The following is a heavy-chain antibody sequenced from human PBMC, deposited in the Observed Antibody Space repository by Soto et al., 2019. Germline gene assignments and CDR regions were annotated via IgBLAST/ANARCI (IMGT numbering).Heavy chain of an antibody. J-gene: IGHJ4*02. D-gene: IGHD2-2*01. Sequence: GGSLRLSCAASGFTFSSYAMSWVRQAPGKGLEWVSAISGSGGSTYYADSVKGRFTISSDNSKNTLYLQMNSLRAEDTAVYYCANSRNKYCSSTSCPKDYWGQGTLVTVSS. CDR3: ANSRNKYCSSTSCPKDY. V-gene: IGHV3-23*01. CDR1: GFTFSSYA. CDR2: ISGSGGST.